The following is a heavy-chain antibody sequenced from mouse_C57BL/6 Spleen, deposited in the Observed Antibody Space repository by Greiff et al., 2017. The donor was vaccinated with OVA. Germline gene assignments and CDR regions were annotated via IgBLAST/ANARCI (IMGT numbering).Heavy chain of an antibody. CDR2: IDPSDSYT. Sequence: QVQLQQPGAELVMPGASVKLSCKASGYTFTSYWMHWVKQRPGQGLEWIGEIDPSDSYTNYNQKFKGKSTLTVDKSSSTAYMQLSSLTSEDSAVYYCARSDVYSWYFDVWGTGTTVTVSS. J-gene: IGHJ1*03. CDR1: GYTFTSYW. V-gene: IGHV1-69*01. CDR3: ARSDVYSWYFDV. D-gene: IGHD2-3*01.